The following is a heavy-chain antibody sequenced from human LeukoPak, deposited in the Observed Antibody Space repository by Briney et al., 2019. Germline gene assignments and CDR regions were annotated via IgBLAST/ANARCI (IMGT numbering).Heavy chain of an antibody. CDR2: IYHSGST. V-gene: IGHV4-38-2*02. CDR1: GYSISSGYY. J-gene: IGHJ5*02. Sequence: SETLSLTCTVSGYSISSGYYWGWIRQPPGKGLEWIGSIYHSGSTYYNPSLKSRVTISVDTSKNQFSLKLSSVTAADTAVYYCARLHDSSGYYYPRWFDPWGQGTLVTVSS. D-gene: IGHD3-22*01. CDR3: ARLHDSSGYYYPRWFDP.